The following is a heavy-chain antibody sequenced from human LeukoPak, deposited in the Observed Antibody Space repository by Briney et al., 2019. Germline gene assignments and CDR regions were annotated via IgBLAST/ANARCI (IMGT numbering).Heavy chain of an antibody. CDR2: IRGSGGST. J-gene: IGHJ3*02. D-gene: IGHD1-26*01. CDR1: GFTFSTYE. CDR3: AKGFIGRSGKKGALDAFDI. V-gene: IGHV3-23*01. Sequence: GGSLRLSCAASGFTFSTYEMNWVSQAPGKGLEWVSAIRGSGGSTYYADSVKGRFTISRDNSKNTLCLQMNSLRAEDTAVYYCAKGFIGRSGKKGALDAFDIWGQGTMVTVSS.